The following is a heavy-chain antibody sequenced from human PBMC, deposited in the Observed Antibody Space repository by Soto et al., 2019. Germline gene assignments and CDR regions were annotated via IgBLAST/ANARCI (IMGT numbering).Heavy chain of an antibody. CDR3: DSTLDKILVYLGEDY. J-gene: IGHJ4*02. CDR2: IKSKTDGGTI. V-gene: IGHV3-15*07. CDR1: GFTFKNTW. D-gene: IGHD3-10*01. Sequence: PGGSLRLSCAASGFTFKNTWMNWVRQAPGKGLEWVGRIKSKTDGGTIDYSAPVEGRFTILRDDSKNTLYLEMNSLKTDDTAVYYCDSTLDKILVYLGEDYRGQGTLVTVSS.